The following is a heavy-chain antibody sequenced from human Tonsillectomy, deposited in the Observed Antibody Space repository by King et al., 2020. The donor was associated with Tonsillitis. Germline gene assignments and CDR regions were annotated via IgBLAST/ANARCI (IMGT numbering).Heavy chain of an antibody. CDR1: GFTFTNYA. V-gene: IGHV3-64*07. D-gene: IGHD3-22*01. Sequence: VQLVESGGGLVQPGGSLRLSCVASGFTFTNYAMHWVRQDPGKGLEYVSSISSGGTNIYYADSVKGRFTISRDISKNTLYLQMGSLRAEDMALYYCVRLSSAYYYDYWGQGTLVTVAS. CDR2: ISSGGTNI. CDR3: VRLSSAYYYDY. J-gene: IGHJ4*02.